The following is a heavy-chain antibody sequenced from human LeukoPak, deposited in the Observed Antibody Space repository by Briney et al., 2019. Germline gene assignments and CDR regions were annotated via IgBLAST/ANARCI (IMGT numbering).Heavy chain of an antibody. J-gene: IGHJ5*02. CDR1: GGSFSGYY. V-gene: IGHV4-34*01. CDR2: INHSGST. Sequence: SETLSLTCAVYGGSFSGYYLSWFRQPPGKGLEWIGEINHSGSTNYNPSLKSRVTISVDTSKNQFSLKLRSVTAADTAVYYCAIHIVVVPAAKKKNWFDPWGQGTLVTVSS. D-gene: IGHD2-2*01. CDR3: AIHIVVVPAAKKKNWFDP.